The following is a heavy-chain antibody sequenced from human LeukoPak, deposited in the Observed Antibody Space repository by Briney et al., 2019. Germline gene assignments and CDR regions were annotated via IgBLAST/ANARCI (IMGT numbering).Heavy chain of an antibody. D-gene: IGHD3-9*01. Sequence: SETLSLTCTVSGGSISSYYWSWIRQPAGKGLEWIGRIYTSGSTNYNPSLKSRVTMSVDTSKNQFSLKLSSVTAADTAVYYCARTLTGYYPHYYYYGMDVWGQGTTVTVSS. J-gene: IGHJ6*02. CDR3: ARTLTGYYPHYYYYGMDV. CDR2: IYTSGST. CDR1: GGSISSYY. V-gene: IGHV4-4*07.